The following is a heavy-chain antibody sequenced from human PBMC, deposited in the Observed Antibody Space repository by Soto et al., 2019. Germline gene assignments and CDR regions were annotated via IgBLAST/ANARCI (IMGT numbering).Heavy chain of an antibody. CDR1: GGSISSGGYY. CDR3: ARVGATTPYYFDY. Sequence: SETLSLTCTVSGGSISSGGYYWSWIRQHPGKGLEWIGYIYYSGSTYYNPSLKSRVTISVDTSKNQFSLKLSSVTAADTAVYYGARVGATTPYYFDYWGQGTLVTVSS. CDR2: IYYSGST. V-gene: IGHV4-31*03. J-gene: IGHJ4*02. D-gene: IGHD1-26*01.